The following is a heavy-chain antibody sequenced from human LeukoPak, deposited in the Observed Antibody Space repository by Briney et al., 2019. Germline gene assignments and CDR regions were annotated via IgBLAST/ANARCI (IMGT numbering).Heavy chain of an antibody. V-gene: IGHV3-7*01. Sequence: GGSLRLSCAASGFTFSSYWMNWARQAPGKGLEWVASINHNGNVNYYVDSVKGRFTISRDNAKNSLYLQMNSPRDEDTAVYYCASGEYSYGYGYWGQGTLVTVSS. CDR3: ASGEYSYGYGY. CDR2: INHNGNVN. D-gene: IGHD5-18*01. CDR1: GFTFSSYW. J-gene: IGHJ4*02.